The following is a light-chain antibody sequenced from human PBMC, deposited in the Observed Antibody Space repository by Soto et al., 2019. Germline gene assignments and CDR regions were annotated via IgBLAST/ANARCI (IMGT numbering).Light chain of an antibody. CDR1: QSISSW. CDR3: QQYNNWPET. CDR2: KAS. Sequence: DIQMTQSPSTLSASVGDRVTITCRASQSISSWLAWYQQKPGKAPKLLIYKASSLESGVPSRFSGSGSGTEFTLTISSLQSEDFAVYYCQQYNNWPETFGQGTKGDNK. J-gene: IGKJ1*01. V-gene: IGKV1-5*03.